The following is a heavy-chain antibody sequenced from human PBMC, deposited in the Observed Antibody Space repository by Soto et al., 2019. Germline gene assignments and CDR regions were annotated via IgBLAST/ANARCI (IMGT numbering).Heavy chain of an antibody. Sequence: EVQLLESGGGLVQPGGSLRLSCAASGFTFSTYAMSWVRQAPGKGLEWVSTISGSGGSTHYADSVKGRFTISRDNSKNTLYLQMNSLRAEDTAVYYWAKLYGGNSAHTYTIDPWGQGTLVTVSS. J-gene: IGHJ5*02. D-gene: IGHD2-21*02. V-gene: IGHV3-23*01. CDR1: GFTFSTYA. CDR2: ISGSGGST. CDR3: AKLYGGNSAHTYTIDP.